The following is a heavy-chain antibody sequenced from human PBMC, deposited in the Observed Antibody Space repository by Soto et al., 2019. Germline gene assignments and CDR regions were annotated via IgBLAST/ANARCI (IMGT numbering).Heavy chain of an antibody. CDR3: ARSGWYYFDY. CDR1: GGSFSGYY. J-gene: IGHJ4*02. CDR2: INHSGST. D-gene: IGHD6-19*01. Sequence: SETLSLTCAVYGGSFSGYYWSWIRQPPGKGLEWIGEINHSGSTNYNPSLKSRVTISVDTSKNQFSLKLSSVTAADTAVYYCARSGWYYFDYWGQGTLVTVSS. V-gene: IGHV4-34*01.